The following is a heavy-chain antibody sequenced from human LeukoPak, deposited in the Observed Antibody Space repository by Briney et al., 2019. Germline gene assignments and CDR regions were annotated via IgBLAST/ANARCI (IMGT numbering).Heavy chain of an antibody. CDR3: ALITGKRDFGY. CDR2: INTDGSNT. D-gene: IGHD1-1*01. CDR1: GFTFTSKW. Sequence: PGGSLRLSCAVSGFTFTSKWMHWVRQAPGKGLVWVSHINTDGSNTAYADSVRGRFTISRDNAKNTLYLQMNSLRAEDTAVYYCALITGKRDFGYWGQGTPVTVSS. V-gene: IGHV3-74*01. J-gene: IGHJ4*02.